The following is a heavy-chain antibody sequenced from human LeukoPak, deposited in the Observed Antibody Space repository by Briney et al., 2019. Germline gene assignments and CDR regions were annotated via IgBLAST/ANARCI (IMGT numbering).Heavy chain of an antibody. CDR1: GYTFTGYY. V-gene: IGHV1-2*02. D-gene: IGHD3-3*01. CDR2: INPNSGGT. J-gene: IGHJ4*02. CDR3: ARDGKPYYDFWSGYYYYFDC. Sequence: AASVKVSFKASGYTFTGYYMHWVRQAPGQGLEWMGWINPNSGGTNYAQKFQGRVTMTRDTSISTAYMELSRLRSDDTAVYYCARDGKPYYDFWSGYYYYFDCWGQGTLVTVSS.